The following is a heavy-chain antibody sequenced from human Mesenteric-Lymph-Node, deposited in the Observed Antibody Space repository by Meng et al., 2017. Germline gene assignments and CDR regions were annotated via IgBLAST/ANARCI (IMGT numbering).Heavy chain of an antibody. Sequence: HGPLQPFGPGLVKPSQTLSLTFAISGDSVSSNSAAWNWIRQSPSRGLEWLGRTYFRSKWYNDYAVSVTGRITINPYTSKNQFSLHLNSMTPEDTAVYYCARDPAAFDFWGQGILVTVSS. CDR1: GDSVSSNSAA. D-gene: IGHD6-25*01. V-gene: IGHV6-1*01. CDR3: ARDPAAFDF. J-gene: IGHJ4*02. CDR2: TYFRSKWYN.